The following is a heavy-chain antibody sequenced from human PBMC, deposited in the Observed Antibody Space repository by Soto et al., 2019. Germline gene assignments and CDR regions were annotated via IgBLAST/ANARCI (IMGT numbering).Heavy chain of an antibody. D-gene: IGHD2-15*01. CDR2: IHAGNGNT. CDR3: ARGVAFLDY. CDR1: GYTFSSYA. V-gene: IGHV1-3*01. J-gene: IGHJ4*02. Sequence: VASVKVSCKASGYTFSSYAIHWVRQAPGQGLEWMGWIHAGNGNTKCSQSFQGRVTISRDTSATTAYMELNSLRSEDTAVYYCARGVAFLDYWGQGTLVTVSS.